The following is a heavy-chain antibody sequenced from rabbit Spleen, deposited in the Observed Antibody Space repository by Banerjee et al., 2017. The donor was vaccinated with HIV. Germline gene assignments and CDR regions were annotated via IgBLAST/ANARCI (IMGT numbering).Heavy chain of an antibody. CDR3: ARNFDL. CDR2: IYGDSSGST. V-gene: IGHV1S40*01. CDR1: GFSLSSDYY. J-gene: IGHJ4*01. Sequence: QSLEESGGDLVKPGASLTLTCTASGFSLSSDYYICWVRQAPGKGLEWIACIYGDSSGSTWYATWAKGRFTISKTSSTTVTLQMTSLTAADTATYFCARNFDLWGPGTLVTVS.